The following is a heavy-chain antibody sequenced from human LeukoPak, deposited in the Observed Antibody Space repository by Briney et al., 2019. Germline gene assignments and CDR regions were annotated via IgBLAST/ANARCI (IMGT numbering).Heavy chain of an antibody. CDR3: ATEYFDY. Sequence: ASVKVSCKASGGTFSSYAISWVRQAPGQGLEWMGGFDPEDGETIYAQKFQGRVTMTEDTSTDTAYMELSSLRSEDTAVYYCATEYFDYWGQGTLVTVSS. J-gene: IGHJ4*02. CDR2: FDPEDGET. CDR1: GGTFSSYA. V-gene: IGHV1-24*01.